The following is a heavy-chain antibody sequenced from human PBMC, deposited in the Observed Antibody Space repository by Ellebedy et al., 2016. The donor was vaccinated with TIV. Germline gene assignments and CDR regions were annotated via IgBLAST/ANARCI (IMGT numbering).Heavy chain of an antibody. J-gene: IGHJ4*02. CDR1: GFSFSTYS. CDR3: ARGFGYSSSGIGVYYFDY. V-gene: IGHV3-48*04. D-gene: IGHD6-13*01. CDR2: ITSSASTT. Sequence: GESLKISCAASGFSFSTYSMSWVRRAPGKGLEWVSYITSSASTTYYADSVKGRFTISRDNAKNSLYLQMNSLRAEDTAVYYCARGFGYSSSGIGVYYFDYWGQGTLVTVSS.